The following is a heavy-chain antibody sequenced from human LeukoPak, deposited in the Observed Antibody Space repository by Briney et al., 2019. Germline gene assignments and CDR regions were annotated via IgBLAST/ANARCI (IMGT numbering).Heavy chain of an antibody. CDR2: TNHSRST. V-gene: IGHV4-34*01. CDR1: GGSFSPYY. J-gene: IGHJ4*02. Sequence: SETLSLTCAVYGGSFSPYYWSWIRQSPDKGLEWIGETNHSRSTNYNPSLKSRVTISVDTSKNQFSLKLSSVTAADTAVYYCARVGGGLLDYWGQGTLVTVSS. D-gene: IGHD3-16*01. CDR3: ARVGGGLLDY.